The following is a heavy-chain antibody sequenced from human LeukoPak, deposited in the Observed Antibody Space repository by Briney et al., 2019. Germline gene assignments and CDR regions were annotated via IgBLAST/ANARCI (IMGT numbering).Heavy chain of an antibody. Sequence: PGGSLRLSCAASGFTLSSYAMSWVRQAPGKGLEWVANMKQDGGQIYYLDSVKGRFTVSRDNAKNSLYLQMNSLRAEDTAVYYCARLGARQMLEYWGQGTLVTVSS. J-gene: IGHJ4*02. CDR3: ARLGARQMLEY. V-gene: IGHV3-7*01. CDR1: GFTLSSYA. CDR2: MKQDGGQI. D-gene: IGHD4-17*01.